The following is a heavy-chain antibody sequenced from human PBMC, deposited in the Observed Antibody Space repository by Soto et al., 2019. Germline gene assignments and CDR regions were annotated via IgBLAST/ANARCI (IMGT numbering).Heavy chain of an antibody. V-gene: IGHV4-4*07. CDR3: ARDREAGYNFYYGMDV. CDR2: IYTSASI. Sequence: ETLSLTCSVSGADINTYSWTWIRQPAGKGLEWIGRIYTSASINYNPSLRGRVTLSVDTSTNQVSLKLASVTAADTAVYYCARDREAGYNFYYGMDVWGQGTTVTVSS. J-gene: IGHJ6*02. CDR1: GADINTYS. D-gene: IGHD6-19*01.